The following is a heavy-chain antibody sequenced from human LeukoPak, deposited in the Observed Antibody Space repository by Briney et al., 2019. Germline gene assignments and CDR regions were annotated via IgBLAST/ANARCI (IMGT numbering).Heavy chain of an antibody. V-gene: IGHV1-8*01. J-gene: IGHJ4*02. CDR1: GYTYTSYD. CDR2: MNPNSGNT. D-gene: IGHD3-10*01. CDR3: ARGRLKGESLQN. Sequence: ASVKVSCKASGYTYTSYDINWVRQATGQGLEWMGWMNPNSGNTGYAQKFQGRVTMTRNTSISTAYMELSSLRSEDTAVYYCARGRLKGESLQNWGQGTLVTVSS.